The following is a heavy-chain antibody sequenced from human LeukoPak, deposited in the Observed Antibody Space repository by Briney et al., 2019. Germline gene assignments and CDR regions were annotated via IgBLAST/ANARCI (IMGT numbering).Heavy chain of an antibody. J-gene: IGHJ4*02. CDR2: IYTSGNT. V-gene: IGHV4-4*07. CDR3: AREYFHDGTGYSVFFDY. Sequence: SETLSLTCTVSGGSFNSYYWSWIRQPAGKGLEWIGRIYTSGNTNYNPSLKSRVTMSVDTSKNQFSPKLSYVTAADTAVYYCAREYFHDGTGYSVFFDYWGQGTLVTVSS. D-gene: IGHD3-22*01. CDR1: GGSFNSYY.